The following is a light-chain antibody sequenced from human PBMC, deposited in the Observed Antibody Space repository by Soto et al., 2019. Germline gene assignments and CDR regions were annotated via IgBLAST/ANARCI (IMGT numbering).Light chain of an antibody. V-gene: IGLV2-14*03. CDR3: CSYTTSTTDV. J-gene: IGLJ1*01. CDR1: VSDVGGYDS. Sequence: QSVLTQPASVSGSPGQSITISCTGTVSDVGGYDSVSWYQQHPGRAPKLIIYGVNNRPSGVSNRFSASKSAVTASLTISGLQAEDEANYYCCSYTTSTTDVFGNGTKVTVL. CDR2: GVN.